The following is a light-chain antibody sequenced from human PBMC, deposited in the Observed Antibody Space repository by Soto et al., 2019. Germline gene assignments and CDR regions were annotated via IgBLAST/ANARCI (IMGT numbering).Light chain of an antibody. Sequence: DIQMTQSPSTLSGSVGDRVTITCRASQTISSWLAWYQQKPGKAPKLLIYKASTLKSGVPSRFSGGGSGTEFTLTISSLQPDDFATYYCQQYDRHSWTFGQGTKVDIK. J-gene: IGKJ1*01. CDR1: QTISSW. CDR3: QQYDRHSWT. CDR2: KAS. V-gene: IGKV1-5*03.